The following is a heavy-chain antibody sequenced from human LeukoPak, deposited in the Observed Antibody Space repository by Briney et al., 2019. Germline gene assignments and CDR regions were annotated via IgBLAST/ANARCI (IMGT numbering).Heavy chain of an antibody. Sequence: PSETLSLTCAVYGGSFSVHYWSWIRQPPGKGLEWIAEISHSGSIDYNPSLKSRVTISVDTSKKKFSLKVSSVTVADTAVYYCARLGYGDYPNWFDPWGQGTLVTVSS. CDR2: ISHSGSI. J-gene: IGHJ5*02. CDR3: ARLGYGDYPNWFDP. CDR1: GGSFSVHY. D-gene: IGHD4-17*01. V-gene: IGHV4-34*01.